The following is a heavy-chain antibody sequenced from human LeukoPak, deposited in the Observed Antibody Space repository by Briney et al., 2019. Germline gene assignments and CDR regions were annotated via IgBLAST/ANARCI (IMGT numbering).Heavy chain of an antibody. V-gene: IGHV3-23*01. J-gene: IGHJ3*02. Sequence: GETLRLSCAASGFTFSSYGMSWVRQAPGKGLEFVSAISGSGGSTYYADSVEGRFTISRDNSKNTLYLQLNSLRAEDTAVFYCAGSFGDWAFDIWGQGTMVTVSS. CDR3: AGSFGDWAFDI. CDR1: GFTFSSYG. D-gene: IGHD2-21*02. CDR2: ISGSGGST.